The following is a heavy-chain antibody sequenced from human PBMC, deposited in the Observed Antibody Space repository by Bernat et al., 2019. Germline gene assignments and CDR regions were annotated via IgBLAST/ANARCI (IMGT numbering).Heavy chain of an antibody. CDR1: GFTFSSYS. D-gene: IGHD3-3*01. Sequence: EVQLVESGGGLVKPGGSLRLSCAASGFTFSSYSMNWVRQAPGKGLEWVSSISSSSSYVYYADSVKGRFTISRDNAKNSLYLQMNSLRAEDTAVYYCARHPGLEAGIHYWGQGTLVTVSS. J-gene: IGHJ4*02. CDR3: ARHPGLEAGIHY. CDR2: ISSSSSYV. V-gene: IGHV3-21*01.